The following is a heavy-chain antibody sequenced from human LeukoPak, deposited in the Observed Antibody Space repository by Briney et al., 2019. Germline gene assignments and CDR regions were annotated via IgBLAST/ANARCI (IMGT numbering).Heavy chain of an antibody. CDR1: GGSISSGGYY. J-gene: IGHJ3*02. Sequence: SETLSLTCTVSGGSISSGGYYWSWIRQPPGKGLEWIGYIYHSGSTYYNPSLKSRVTISVDRSKNQFSLKLSSVTAADTAVYYCARDRAAYEDAFDIWGQGTMVTVSS. V-gene: IGHV4-30-2*01. D-gene: IGHD6-25*01. CDR3: ARDRAAYEDAFDI. CDR2: IYHSGST.